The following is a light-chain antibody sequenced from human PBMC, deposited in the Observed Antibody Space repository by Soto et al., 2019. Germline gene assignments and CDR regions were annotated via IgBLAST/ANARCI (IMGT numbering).Light chain of an antibody. J-gene: IGKJ1*01. CDR2: LGS. V-gene: IGKV2-28*01. CDR1: QSLLHSNGYNY. CDR3: MQALQTPPT. Sequence: IVMTQSPLSLPVTTGEPASISCRSSQSLLHSNGYNYLDWYLQKPGQSPQLLIYLGSNRASGVPDRFSGSGSGTDFTLRISRVEAEDVGVYYCMQALQTPPTFGQGTKVDI.